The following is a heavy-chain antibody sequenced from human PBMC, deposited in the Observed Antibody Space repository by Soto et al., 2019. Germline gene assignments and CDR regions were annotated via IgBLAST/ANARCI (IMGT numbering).Heavy chain of an antibody. CDR1: GDSVTSNVW. Sequence: NPSETLSLTCAVSGDSVTSNVWWSWVRQPPGKGLEWIGEAYHNGLTDYNPSLKSRVTMSVDTSKNEFSLKLTSLTAADTAVYYCAKESMSVAVSASRVYGMDVWGQGTTVTVSS. V-gene: IGHV4-4*02. CDR3: AKESMSVAVSASRVYGMDV. CDR2: AYHNGLT. J-gene: IGHJ6*02. D-gene: IGHD6-6*01.